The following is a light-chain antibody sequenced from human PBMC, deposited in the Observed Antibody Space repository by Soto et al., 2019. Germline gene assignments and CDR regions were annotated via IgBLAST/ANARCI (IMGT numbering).Light chain of an antibody. CDR3: QTWGTGPV. J-gene: IGLJ2*01. Sequence: QSVLTQSPSASASLGASVKLTCTLSSGHSSYAIAWHQQQPEKGPRYLMKLNSDGSHSKGDGIPDRFSGSSSGAERYLTISSLQYEDEADYYCQTWGTGPVFGGGTKLTVL. V-gene: IGLV4-69*01. CDR1: SGHSSYA. CDR2: LNSDGSH.